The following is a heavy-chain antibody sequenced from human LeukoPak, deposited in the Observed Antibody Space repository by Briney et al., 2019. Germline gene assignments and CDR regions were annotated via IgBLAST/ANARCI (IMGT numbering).Heavy chain of an antibody. CDR2: IIPLFGAA. CDR3: ARDSVLYCGGDCYSHYYYYMDV. V-gene: IGHV1-69*05. D-gene: IGHD2-21*01. Sequence: ASVKVSCKASGGTLSSYGLSWVRQAPGQGLEWMGGIIPLFGAANYAQMFQGRVTITTDESTSTAYMELSSLRSEDTAVYYCARDSVLYCGGDCYSHYYYYMDVWGKGTTVTVSS. J-gene: IGHJ6*03. CDR1: GGTLSSYG.